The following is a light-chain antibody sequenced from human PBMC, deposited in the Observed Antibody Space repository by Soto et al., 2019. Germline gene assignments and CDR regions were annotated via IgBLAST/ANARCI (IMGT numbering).Light chain of an antibody. CDR1: QSVSSSY. CDR2: GAS. CDR3: QQYNSWPFT. V-gene: IGKV3-20*01. J-gene: IGKJ3*01. Sequence: EIVLTQSPGTLSLSPGERATLSCRASQSVSSSYLAWYQQKPGQAPRLLIYGASSRATGIPDRFSGSGSGTDFTLTISRLEPEDFAVYWCQQYNSWPFTFGPGTKVEFK.